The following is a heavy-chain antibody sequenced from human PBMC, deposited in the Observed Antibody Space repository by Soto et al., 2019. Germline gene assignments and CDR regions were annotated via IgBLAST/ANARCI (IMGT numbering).Heavy chain of an antibody. V-gene: IGHV4-61*01. CDR1: GGSVSSGSYY. CDR2: IYYSGST. J-gene: IGHJ4*02. Sequence: QVQLQESGPGLVKPSETLSLTCTVSGGSVSSGSYYWNWIRQPPGKGLEWIGYIYYSGSTNYNPSLKSRVTISVDTSKNQFSLKLSSVTAADTAVYYCASSNAYYDVWSGYFDYWGQGTLVTVSS. D-gene: IGHD3-3*01. CDR3: ASSNAYYDVWSGYFDY.